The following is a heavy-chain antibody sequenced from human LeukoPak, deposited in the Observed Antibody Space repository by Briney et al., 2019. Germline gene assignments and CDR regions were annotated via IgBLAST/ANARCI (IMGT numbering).Heavy chain of an antibody. CDR1: GFTFSNAW. V-gene: IGHV3-15*01. D-gene: IGHD3-3*01. Sequence: GGSLRLSCAAPGFTFSNAWMSWVRQAPGKGLEWVGRIKSKTDGGTTDYAAPVKGRFTISRDDSKNTLYLQMNSLKTEDTAVYYCTIDEPYYDFWSGYYPFDYWGQGTLVTVSS. CDR2: IKSKTDGGTT. J-gene: IGHJ4*02. CDR3: TIDEPYYDFWSGYYPFDY.